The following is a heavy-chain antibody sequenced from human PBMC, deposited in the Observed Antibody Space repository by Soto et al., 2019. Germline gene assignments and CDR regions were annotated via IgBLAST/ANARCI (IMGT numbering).Heavy chain of an antibody. J-gene: IGHJ6*02. V-gene: IGHV1-69*18. D-gene: IGHD6-13*01. CDR2: IIPIFGKV. CDR1: GGNFNSYD. CDR3: ARVGSAAASAGLGYYNYPLDV. Sequence: QVQLVQSGAEVKKPGSSVKVSCKASGGNFNSYDLSWVRQASGQGLEWMGRIIPIFGKVNFAQNFQGRVTITADESTSTAYMELSSLGAEDTAVYYCARVGSAAASAGLGYYNYPLDVWGQGTPVIVSS.